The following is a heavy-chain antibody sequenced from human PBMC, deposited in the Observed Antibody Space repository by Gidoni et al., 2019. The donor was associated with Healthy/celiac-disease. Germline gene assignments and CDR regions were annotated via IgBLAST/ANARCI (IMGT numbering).Heavy chain of an antibody. V-gene: IGHV3-43*01. D-gene: IGHD2-15*01. J-gene: IGHJ6*02. CDR2: ISWDGGST. Sequence: EVQLVESGGVVVQPGGSLRLSGPASGFTFDDYTMHWVRQAPGKGLEWVSLISWDGGSTYYADSVKGRFTISRDNSKNSLYLQMNSLRTEDTALYYCAKAVSGGADYYYYGMDVWGQGTTVTVSS. CDR1: GFTFDDYT. CDR3: AKAVSGGADYYYYGMDV.